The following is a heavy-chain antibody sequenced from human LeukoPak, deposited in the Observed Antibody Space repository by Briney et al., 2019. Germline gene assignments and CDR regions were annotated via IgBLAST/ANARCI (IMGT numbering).Heavy chain of an antibody. J-gene: IGHJ4*02. V-gene: IGHV3-30*18. CDR3: AKDLCEPSCASDY. Sequence: GGSLRLSCAASGFTFSSYGMHWVRQAPGKGLEWVAVISYDGSNKYYAGSVKGRFTISRDNSKNTLYLQVNSLRAEDTAVYYCAKDLCEPSCASDYWGQGTLVTVSS. CDR2: ISYDGSNK. CDR1: GFTFSSYG. D-gene: IGHD2-2*01.